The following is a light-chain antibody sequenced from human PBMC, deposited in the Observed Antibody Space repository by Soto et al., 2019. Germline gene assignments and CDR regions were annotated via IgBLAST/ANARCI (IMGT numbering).Light chain of an antibody. Sequence: ETVLTQSPGTLSFSPGERATLFCRASQSVTSNYLAWYQQKPGQAPRLLIYGASSRATGIPDRLSGSGSGTDFTLTISRLEPEDFAVYYCQQHGTSPPSWTFGQGTKVEIK. CDR1: QSVTSNY. CDR3: QQHGTSPPSWT. J-gene: IGKJ1*01. V-gene: IGKV3-20*01. CDR2: GAS.